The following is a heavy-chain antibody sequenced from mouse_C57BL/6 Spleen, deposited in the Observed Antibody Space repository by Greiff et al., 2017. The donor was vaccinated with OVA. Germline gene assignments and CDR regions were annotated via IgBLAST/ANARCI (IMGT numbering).Heavy chain of an antibody. Sequence: QVQLQQPGAELVKPGASVKMSCKASGYTFTSYWITWVKQRPGQGLEWIGDIYPGSGSTNYNEKFKSKATLTVDTSSSTAYMQLSSLTSEDSAVYYCARTLYYDYDVGYFDYWGQGTTLTVSS. CDR2: IYPGSGST. CDR1: GYTFTSYW. CDR3: ARTLYYDYDVGYFDY. J-gene: IGHJ2*01. D-gene: IGHD2-4*01. V-gene: IGHV1-55*01.